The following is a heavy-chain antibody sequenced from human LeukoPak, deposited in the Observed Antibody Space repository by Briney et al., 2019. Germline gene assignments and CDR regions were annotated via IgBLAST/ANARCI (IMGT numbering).Heavy chain of an antibody. J-gene: IGHJ4*02. CDR2: IFYSGST. Sequence: PSETLSLTCTVSGGSISSSSYYWGWIRQPPGKGLERIGGIFYSGSTYYNPSLKSRVTISVDTSKNHFSLKLSSVTAADTAVYYCARDGRPGYYYDSSGYQLWGQGTLVTVSS. D-gene: IGHD3-22*01. CDR1: GGSISSSSYY. V-gene: IGHV4-39*07. CDR3: ARDGRPGYYYDSSGYQL.